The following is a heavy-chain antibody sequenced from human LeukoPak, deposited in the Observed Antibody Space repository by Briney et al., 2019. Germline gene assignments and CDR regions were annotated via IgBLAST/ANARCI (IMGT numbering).Heavy chain of an antibody. CDR2: TYYRSKWYN. CDR3: TRAGSYGYYWYFDL. V-gene: IGHV6-1*01. Sequence: PSQTLSLTCAISGDSVSSNSVTWNWIRQSPSRGPEWLGRTYYRSKWYNDYAVSVKSRITINPDTSKNQFSLQLNSVTPEDTAVYYCTRAGSYGYYWYFDLWGRGTLVTVSS. CDR1: GDSVSSNSVT. D-gene: IGHD5-18*01. J-gene: IGHJ2*01.